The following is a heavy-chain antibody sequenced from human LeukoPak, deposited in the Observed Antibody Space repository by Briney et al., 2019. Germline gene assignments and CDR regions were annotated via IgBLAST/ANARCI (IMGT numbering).Heavy chain of an antibody. J-gene: IGHJ4*02. V-gene: IGHV1-18*01. CDR3: ARDTSAYPPYY. Sequence: ASVKVSCKASGYTFTSYGFSWVRQAPGQGLEWMGWISAYNGNTNYAQKVQGRVTMTTDASTSTAYMELRSLRSDDTAVYYCARDTSAYPPYYWGQGTLVTVSS. CDR1: GYTFTSYG. CDR2: ISAYNGNT. D-gene: IGHD3-22*01.